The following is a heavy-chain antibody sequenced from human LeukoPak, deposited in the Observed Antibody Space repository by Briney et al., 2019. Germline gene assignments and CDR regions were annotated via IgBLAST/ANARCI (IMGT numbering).Heavy chain of an antibody. V-gene: IGHV4-38-2*01. Sequence: SETLSLTCAVSGYSISSGYYWGWIQQPPGKGLGWIGSIYHSGSTYYNPSLKSRVTISGDTSKNQFSLKLSSVTAADTAVYYCARTRTWEFWSVYYFFDYWGPGTLVTVSS. J-gene: IGHJ4*02. D-gene: IGHD3-3*01. CDR3: ARTRTWEFWSVYYFFDY. CDR2: IYHSGST. CDR1: GYSISSGYY.